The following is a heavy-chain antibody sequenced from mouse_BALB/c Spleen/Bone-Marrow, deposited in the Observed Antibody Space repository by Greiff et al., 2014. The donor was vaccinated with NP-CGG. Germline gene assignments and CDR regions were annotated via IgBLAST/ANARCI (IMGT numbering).Heavy chain of an antibody. CDR3: TTYGNYGWED. Sequence: VQLQQSGAELVRSGASVKLSCTGSGFNIKDSYIHWVKQRPGQGLEWIGWIDPENGDTEYAPKFQGKATMTADTSSNTAYLQLSSMPAEDTAVYYCTTYGNYGWEDWGQGASVTVSS. V-gene: IGHV14-4*02. CDR1: GFNIKDSY. J-gene: IGHJ4*01. CDR2: IDPENGDT. D-gene: IGHD2-10*02.